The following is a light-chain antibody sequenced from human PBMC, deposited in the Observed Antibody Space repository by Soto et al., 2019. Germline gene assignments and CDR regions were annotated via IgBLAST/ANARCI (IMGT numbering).Light chain of an antibody. J-gene: IGKJ1*01. CDR2: RAS. CDR3: QQRSIWPWT. V-gene: IGKV3-15*01. Sequence: EIVMTQSPATLAVSPCDTATVSCRASQSLGGNLAWYQQKPGQAPRLLIFRASSRAKGVPARFSASGSGTEFTLTISGLQSEDFAVYYCQQRSIWPWTFGQGTKVDIK. CDR1: QSLGGN.